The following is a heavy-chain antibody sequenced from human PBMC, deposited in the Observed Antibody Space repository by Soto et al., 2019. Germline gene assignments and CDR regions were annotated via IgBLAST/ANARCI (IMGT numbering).Heavy chain of an antibody. D-gene: IGHD5-18*01. CDR3: AKEEGYRYGAHNSHYYYGMDV. CDR1: GFTFSSYG. CDR2: ISYDGSNK. J-gene: IGHJ6*04. V-gene: IGHV3-30*18. Sequence: PGGSLRLSCAASGFTFSSYGMHWVRQAPGKGLEWVAVISYDGSNKYYADSVKGRFTISRDNSKNKLYLQMNSLRAEDTAVYYCAKEEGYRYGAHNSHYYYGMDVWGKGTTVTVS.